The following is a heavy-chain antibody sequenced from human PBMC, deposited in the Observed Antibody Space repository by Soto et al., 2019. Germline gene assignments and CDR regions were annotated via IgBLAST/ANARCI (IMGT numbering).Heavy chain of an antibody. D-gene: IGHD3-22*01. V-gene: IGHV3-48*01. Sequence: GGSLRLSCAASGFTFSSYAMSWVRQAPGKGLEWVSSISGSGSTIYYADSVKGRFTISRDNAKNSLYLQMNSLRAEDTAVYYCEIVVGSFDYWGQGTLVTVSS. J-gene: IGHJ4*02. CDR3: EIVVGSFDY. CDR1: GFTFSSYA. CDR2: ISGSGSTI.